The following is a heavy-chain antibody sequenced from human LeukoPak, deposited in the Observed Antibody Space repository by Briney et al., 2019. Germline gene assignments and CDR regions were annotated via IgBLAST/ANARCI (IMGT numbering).Heavy chain of an antibody. CDR3: AKDHQLRYSDWFTESGFDY. CDR1: GFTFSSYA. J-gene: IGHJ4*02. V-gene: IGHV3-23*01. Sequence: TGGSLRLSCAASGFTFSSYAMSWVRQAPGKGLEWVSAISGSGGSTYYADSVKGRFTISRDNSKNTLYLQMNSLRAEDTAVYYCAKDHQLRYSDWFTESGFDYGGQGTLVTVSS. CDR2: ISGSGGST. D-gene: IGHD3-9*01.